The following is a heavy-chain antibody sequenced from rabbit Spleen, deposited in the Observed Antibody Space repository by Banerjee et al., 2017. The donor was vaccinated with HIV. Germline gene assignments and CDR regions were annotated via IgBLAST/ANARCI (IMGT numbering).Heavy chain of an antibody. D-gene: IGHD8-1*01. CDR3: ARDTASSFSSYGMDL. Sequence: QSLEESGGDLVKPGASLTLTCTASGFSFSSTDYMCWVRQGPGRGLEWIACIAAGSGRFTYYASWAKGRFTISKTSSTTVTLQMTSLTAADTATYFCARDTASSFSSYGMDLWGQGTLVTVS. J-gene: IGHJ6*01. V-gene: IGHV1S40*01. CDR1: GFSFSSTDY. CDR2: IAAGSGRFT.